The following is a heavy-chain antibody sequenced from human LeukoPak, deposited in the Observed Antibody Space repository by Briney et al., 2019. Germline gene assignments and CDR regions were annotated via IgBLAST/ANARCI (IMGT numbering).Heavy chain of an antibody. J-gene: IGHJ6*03. V-gene: IGHV4-59*01. CDR1: GGSISSYY. Sequence: PSETLSLTCTVSGGSISSYYWSWIRQPPGKGLEWIGYIYYSGSTNYNPSLKSRVTISVDTSKNQFSLKLSSVTAADTAVYYCARSMSSTSYCSSTGCFHYYMDVWGKGTTVTVSS. CDR3: ARSMSSTSYCSSTGCFHYYMDV. D-gene: IGHD2-2*01. CDR2: IYYSGST.